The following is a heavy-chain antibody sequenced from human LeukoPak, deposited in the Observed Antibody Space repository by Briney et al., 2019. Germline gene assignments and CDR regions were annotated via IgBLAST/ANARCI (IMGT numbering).Heavy chain of an antibody. CDR3: ARDREPYCTGGTCYSTGDY. J-gene: IGHJ4*02. CDR2: IWYDGSNK. D-gene: IGHD2-15*01. V-gene: IGHV3-33*01. Sequence: GGSLRLSCAASGFTFSGYGMHWVRQAPGKGLEWVAVIWYDGSNKYYADSVKGRFTISRDNAKNSLYLQMNSLRAEDTAVYYCARDREPYCTGGTCYSTGDYWGQGTLVTVSS. CDR1: GFTFSGYG.